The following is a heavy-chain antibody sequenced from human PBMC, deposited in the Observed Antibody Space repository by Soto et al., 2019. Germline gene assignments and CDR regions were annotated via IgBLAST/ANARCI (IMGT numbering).Heavy chain of an antibody. V-gene: IGHV4-30-4*02. CDR2: IYYSGST. CDR1: GGSISSGDYY. J-gene: IGHJ4*02. D-gene: IGHD6-13*01. CDR3: ARAHQLVPHCGY. Sequence: SETLSLTCTVSGGSISSGDYYWSWIRQPPGKGLEWIGYIYYSGSTYYNPSLKSRVTISVDTSKNQFSLKLSSVTAADTAVYYCARAHQLVPHCGYWGQGTLITVSS.